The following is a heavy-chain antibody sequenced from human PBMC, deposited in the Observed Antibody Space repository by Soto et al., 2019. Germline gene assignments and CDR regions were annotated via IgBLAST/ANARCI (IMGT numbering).Heavy chain of an antibody. CDR1: GYTFTGYY. D-gene: IGHD3-22*01. Sequence: ASVKLSCKASGYTFTGYYMHWVRQAPGQGLEWMGWINPNSGGTNYAQKFQGWVTMTRDTSISTAYMELSRLRSDDTAVYYCARAMIVVDPYYYYGMDVWGQGTTVTVSS. CDR2: INPNSGGT. CDR3: ARAMIVVDPYYYYGMDV. J-gene: IGHJ6*02. V-gene: IGHV1-2*04.